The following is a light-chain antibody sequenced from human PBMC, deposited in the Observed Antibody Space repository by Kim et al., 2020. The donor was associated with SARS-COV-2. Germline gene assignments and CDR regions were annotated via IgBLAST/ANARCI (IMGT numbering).Light chain of an antibody. CDR3: ATWDDSLRRPL. J-gene: IGLJ2*01. Sequence: QSVLTQPPSVSGTPGQSITISCSGTFSNIGSNYVHWYQQVPGTAPKLLTQANNQRPSGVPDRFSDSKSGTSASLAISGLRSEDEADYYCATWDDSLRRPLVGGGTKVTAL. CDR2: ANN. CDR1: FSNIGSNY. V-gene: IGLV1-47*01.